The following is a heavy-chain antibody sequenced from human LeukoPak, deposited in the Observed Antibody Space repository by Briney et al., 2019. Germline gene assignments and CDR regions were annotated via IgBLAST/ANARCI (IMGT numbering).Heavy chain of an antibody. J-gene: IGHJ4*02. Sequence: PGGSLRLSCAASGFTFSDYNMRWIRQAPGKGLEWVSSISRSGSTKYYADSVKGRFTISRDNAKNSLYLQMNSLRAEDTAVYYCARDPDRSGFDFWGQGTLVTVSS. CDR3: ARDPDRSGFDF. D-gene: IGHD3-10*01. CDR2: ISRSGSTK. V-gene: IGHV3-11*04. CDR1: GFTFSDYN.